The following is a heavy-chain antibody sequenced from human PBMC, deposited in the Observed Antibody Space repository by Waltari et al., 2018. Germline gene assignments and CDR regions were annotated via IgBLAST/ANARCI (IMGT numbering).Heavy chain of an antibody. Sequence: EVQLVESGGVVVQPGGSLRLSCAASGFTFDDYTMHWVRQAPGKGLEWVALIIWDGVSTYYADSVKGRFTISRDNSKNTLFLQMDRLRAEDAALYFCAKDREAMSAMVTVTYFDSWGQGARVSVSS. V-gene: IGHV3-43*01. CDR2: IIWDGVST. J-gene: IGHJ4*02. CDR3: AKDREAMSAMVTVTYFDS. D-gene: IGHD5-18*01. CDR1: GFTFDDYT.